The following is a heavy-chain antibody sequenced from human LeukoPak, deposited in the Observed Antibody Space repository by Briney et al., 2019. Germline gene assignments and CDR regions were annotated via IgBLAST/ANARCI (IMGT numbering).Heavy chain of an antibody. CDR3: ARSRFIMATIDY. Sequence: GASVKVSCKASGYTFTGYYMHWVRQAPGQGLEWMGWINPNSGGTNYAQKFQGRVTMTRDTPISTAYMELSRLRSDDTAVYYCARSRFIMATIDYWGQGTLVTVSS. J-gene: IGHJ4*02. D-gene: IGHD5-24*01. CDR1: GYTFTGYY. V-gene: IGHV1-2*02. CDR2: INPNSGGT.